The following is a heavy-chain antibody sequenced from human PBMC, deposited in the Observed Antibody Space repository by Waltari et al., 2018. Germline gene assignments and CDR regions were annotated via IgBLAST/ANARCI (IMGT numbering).Heavy chain of an antibody. D-gene: IGHD6-19*01. J-gene: IGHJ4*02. Sequence: EVQLVESGGGLVKPGGSLRLSCAASGFTFSSYSMNWVRQAPGKGLEWVSSISSSSSYIYYADSVKGRFTISRDNAKNSLYLQMNSLRAEDTAVYYCARDVTYSSGWPFDYWGQGTLVTVSS. V-gene: IGHV3-21*01. CDR3: ARDVTYSSGWPFDY. CDR2: ISSSSSYI. CDR1: GFTFSSYS.